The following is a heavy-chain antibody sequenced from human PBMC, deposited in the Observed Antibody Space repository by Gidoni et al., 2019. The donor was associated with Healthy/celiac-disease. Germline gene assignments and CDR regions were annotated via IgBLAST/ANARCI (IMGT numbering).Heavy chain of an antibody. J-gene: IGHJ6*02. CDR2: IDHSGST. CDR1: GGSFSGYY. V-gene: IGHV4-34*01. Sequence: QVQLQQWGAGLLKPSKTLSLTCAVYGGSFSGYYWSWIRQPPGKGLEWIGEIDHSGSTNYNPSLKSRVTISVDTSKNQFSLKLSSVTAADTAVYYCARGGYSYYYGMDVWGQGTTVTVSS. CDR3: ARGGYSYYYGMDV.